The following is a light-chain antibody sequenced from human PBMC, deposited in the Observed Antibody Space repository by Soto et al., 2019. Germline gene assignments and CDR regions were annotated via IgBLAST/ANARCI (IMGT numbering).Light chain of an antibody. CDR3: HQYRTSSWT. CDR2: GAS. Sequence: EIVLTQSPGTLSLSPGERATLSCRASQSASSSYLAWYQQKPGQAPRLLIFGASSRATGISDRFSGSGSGTDFTLTISRLEPEDFAVYYCHQYRTSSWTFGQGTKVDIK. V-gene: IGKV3-20*01. CDR1: QSASSSY. J-gene: IGKJ1*01.